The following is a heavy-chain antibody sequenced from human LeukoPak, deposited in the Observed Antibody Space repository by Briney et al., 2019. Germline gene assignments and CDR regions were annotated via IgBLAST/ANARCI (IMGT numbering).Heavy chain of an antibody. CDR2: IYASGST. D-gene: IGHD2-15*01. J-gene: IGHJ4*02. CDR1: GGSITTYS. Sequence: SETLSLTCTVSGGSITTYSWSWIRQPAGKGLELIGRIYASGSTTYNPSLKSRVTMSVDTSKNQFSVRLTSVAAADTAVYYCARAAYCSGASCYFDYWGQGTLVTVSS. V-gene: IGHV4-4*07. CDR3: ARAAYCSGASCYFDY.